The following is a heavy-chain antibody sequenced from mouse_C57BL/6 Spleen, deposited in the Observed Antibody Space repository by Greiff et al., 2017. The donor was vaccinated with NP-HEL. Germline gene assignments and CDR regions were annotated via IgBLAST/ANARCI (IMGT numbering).Heavy chain of an antibody. CDR3: ARSWDGSFDY. CDR1: GFNIKDYY. CDR2: IDPEDGET. Sequence: VQLKESGAELVKPGASVKLSCTASGFNIKDYYMPWVKQRTEQGLEWIGRIDPEDGETKYAPKFQGKATITADTSSNTAYLQLSSLTSEDTAVYYCARSWDGSFDYWGQGTTLTVSS. V-gene: IGHV14-2*01. D-gene: IGHD4-1*01. J-gene: IGHJ2*01.